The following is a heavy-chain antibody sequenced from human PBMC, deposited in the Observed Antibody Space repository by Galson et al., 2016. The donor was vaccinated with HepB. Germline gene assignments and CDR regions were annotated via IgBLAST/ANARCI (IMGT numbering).Heavy chain of an antibody. CDR3: ARGSLWYDY. CDR2: IYHSGST. V-gene: IGHV4-38-2*01. CDR1: GYSISSGYQ. Sequence: TLSLTCAVSGYSISSGYQWGWIRQPPGKGLGWIGSIYHSGSTYYNPSLKSRVTISVDTSKNQFSLKLSSVTAADTAVYYCARGSLWYDYWGQGTLVTVSS. J-gene: IGHJ4*02. D-gene: IGHD6-13*01.